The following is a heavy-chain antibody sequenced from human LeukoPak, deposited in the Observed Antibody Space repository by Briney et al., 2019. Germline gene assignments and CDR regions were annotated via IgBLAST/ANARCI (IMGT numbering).Heavy chain of an antibody. D-gene: IGHD4-17*01. CDR1: GGSFSGYY. CDR2: INHSGST. CDR3: ARHDGDYRHLYGVDV. V-gene: IGHV4-34*01. J-gene: IGHJ6*02. Sequence: SETLSLTCAVYGGSFSGYYWSWIRQPPGKGLEWIGEINHSGSTNYNLSLKSRLTISVDTSKNKFSLNLSSVTAADTAVYYCARHDGDYRHLYGVDVWGQGTTVTVSS.